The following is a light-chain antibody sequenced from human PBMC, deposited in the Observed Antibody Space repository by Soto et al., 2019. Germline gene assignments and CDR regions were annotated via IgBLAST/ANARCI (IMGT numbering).Light chain of an antibody. CDR3: QQYDNWSRT. CDR2: GAS. V-gene: IGKV3-20*01. CDR1: QSGASRT. J-gene: IGKJ2*01. Sequence: EIVLTQSPGTLSLSPGERATLSCRARQSGASRTLAWYQQKSGQAPRLCIYGASSRAIHTPDRFSGSGSGTDFTITISGLEPEDFAFYYCQQYDNWSRTFGQRNKLEIK.